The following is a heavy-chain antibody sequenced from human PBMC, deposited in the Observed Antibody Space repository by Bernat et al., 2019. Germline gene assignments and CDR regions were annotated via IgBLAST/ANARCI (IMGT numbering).Heavy chain of an antibody. Sequence: QVQLVESGGGVVQPGRSLRLSSAASGFTFISYGMQWVRQAPGKGLEWVAVISFYGSNKYYADSVKGRFTISRDNSKNTLYLQMNSLRAEDTAVYYCAKDSSGWGDYFDDWGQGTLVTVSS. V-gene: IGHV3-30*18. CDR1: GFTFISYG. J-gene: IGHJ4*02. CDR3: AKDSSGWGDYFDD. CDR2: ISFYGSNK. D-gene: IGHD6-19*01.